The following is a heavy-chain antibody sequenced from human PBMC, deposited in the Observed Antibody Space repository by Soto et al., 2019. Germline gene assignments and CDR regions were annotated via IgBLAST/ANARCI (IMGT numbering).Heavy chain of an antibody. CDR2: INSDGSST. CDR1: GFTFSSYW. D-gene: IGHD2-2*01. Sequence: PGGSLRLSCAASGFTFSSYWMHWVRQAPGKGLVWVSRINSDGSSTSYADSVKGRFTISRDNAKNTLYLQMNSLRAEDTAVYYCARDGDPNIVLVPAASLNELNWFDPWGQGTLVTVSS. J-gene: IGHJ5*02. V-gene: IGHV3-74*01. CDR3: ARDGDPNIVLVPAASLNELNWFDP.